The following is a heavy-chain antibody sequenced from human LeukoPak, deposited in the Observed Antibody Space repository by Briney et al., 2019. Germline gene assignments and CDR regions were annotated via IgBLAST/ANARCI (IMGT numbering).Heavy chain of an antibody. D-gene: IGHD1-26*01. J-gene: IGHJ4*02. Sequence: GGSLRLSCAASGFTFSSYWMGWVRQAPGKRLEWVANMNIDGSEKYYADSAKGRFTISRDNARNSVYLQMNSLRVEDTAVYYCARVPVEWELLLDYWGQGTLVTVSS. CDR3: ARVPVEWELLLDY. CDR2: MNIDGSEK. CDR1: GFTFSSYW. V-gene: IGHV3-7*01.